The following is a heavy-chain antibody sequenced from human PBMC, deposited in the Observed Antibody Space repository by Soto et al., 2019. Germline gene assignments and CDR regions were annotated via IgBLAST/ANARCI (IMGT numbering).Heavy chain of an antibody. V-gene: IGHV3-53*04. CDR3: ARDGPYYYASRMDV. CDR2: LHSGGDT. Sequence: EVQLVESGGGLVQPGGSLRLSCAASGIPVSSNYMTWVRQAPGKGREWVSVLHSGGDTYYANSVKGRFTISRHDSTNTLFLQMNSLTPEDTAVHYCARDGPYYYASRMDVWGQGTTVTVSS. D-gene: IGHD3-10*01. J-gene: IGHJ6*02. CDR1: GIPVSSNY.